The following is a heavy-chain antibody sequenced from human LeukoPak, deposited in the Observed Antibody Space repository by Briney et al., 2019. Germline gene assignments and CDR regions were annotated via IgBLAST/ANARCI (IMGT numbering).Heavy chain of an antibody. V-gene: IGHV4-59*08. CDR1: GGSISSYY. D-gene: IGHD6-19*01. CDR2: IYYSGST. Sequence: KASETLSLTCTVCGGSISSYYWSWIRQPPGKGLEWIGYIYYSGSTNYNPSLKSRVTISVDTSKNQFSLKLSSVTAADTAVYYCARHRSGWYRDWGQGTLVTVSS. J-gene: IGHJ4*02. CDR3: ARHRSGWYRD.